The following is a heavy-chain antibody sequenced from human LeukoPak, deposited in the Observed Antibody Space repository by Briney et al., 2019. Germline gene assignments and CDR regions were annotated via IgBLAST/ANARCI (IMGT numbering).Heavy chain of an antibody. J-gene: IGHJ6*03. Sequence: PGGSLRLSCAASGFTFSSYWMHWVRQAPGKGLVWVSRINSDGSSTSYADSVKGRFTISRDNAKNRLYLQMNSLRAEDTAVYYCARDPYYDFWSGYFYYYMDVWGKGTTVTVSS. CDR2: INSDGSST. CDR3: ARDPYYDFWSGYFYYYMDV. D-gene: IGHD3-3*01. V-gene: IGHV3-74*01. CDR1: GFTFSSYW.